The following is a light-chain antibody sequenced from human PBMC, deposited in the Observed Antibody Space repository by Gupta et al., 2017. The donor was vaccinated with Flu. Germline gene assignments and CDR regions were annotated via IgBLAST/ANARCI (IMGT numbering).Light chain of an antibody. J-gene: IGLJ3*02. Sequence: NFMLTQPHSVSESPGQTVAISCTRSSGSIASYYVQWYQQRPGSSPILVIYEDNHRPSGVPDRFSGSIDRSSNSASLTISGLKTEDEGDYYCQSYDASSHWVFGGGTRLTVL. CDR3: QSYDASSHWV. V-gene: IGLV6-57*01. CDR2: EDN. CDR1: SGSIASYY.